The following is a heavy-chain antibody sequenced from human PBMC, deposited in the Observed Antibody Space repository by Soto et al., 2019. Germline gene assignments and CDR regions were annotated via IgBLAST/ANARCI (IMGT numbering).Heavy chain of an antibody. J-gene: IGHJ4*02. D-gene: IGHD1-26*01. CDR3: AKDRGSYFDY. CDR2: ISYDGSNK. CDR1: GFTFSTYG. Sequence: QVQLVESGGGVVQPGRSLRLSCAASGFTFSTYGMHWVRQAPGKGLEWVAVISYDGSNKYYADSVKGRFTISRDNSKNTLYLQMNSRRAEDTAVYYCAKDRGSYFDYWGQGTLVTVSS. V-gene: IGHV3-30*18.